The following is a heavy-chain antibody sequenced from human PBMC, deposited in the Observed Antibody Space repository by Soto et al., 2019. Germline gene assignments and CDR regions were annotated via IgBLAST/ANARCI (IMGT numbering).Heavy chain of an antibody. D-gene: IGHD6-6*01. V-gene: IGHV4-59*11. CDR3: ARGDPRIAARSQY. J-gene: IGHJ4*02. CDR1: GGSISSHY. CDR2: IYYSGST. Sequence: QVQLQESGPGLVKPSETLSLTCTVSGGSISSHYWSWIRQPPGTGLEWIGYIYYSGSTNYNPSLKGRQTLSVDTYKNQLSHKLTSVTAADTAVYYCARGDPRIAARSQYWGQGILVTGSS.